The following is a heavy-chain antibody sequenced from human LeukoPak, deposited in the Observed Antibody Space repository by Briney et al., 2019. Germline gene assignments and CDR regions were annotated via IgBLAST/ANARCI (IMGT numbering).Heavy chain of an antibody. CDR2: INPNSGGT. Sequence: ASVKVSCKASGYTFTGYYMHWVRQAPGQGLEWMGWINPNSGGTNYAQKFQGRVTMTRDTSISTAYMELSRLRSDDTAVYYCARGPRAYDYDSQSLYYMDVWGKGTTVTVSS. V-gene: IGHV1-2*02. CDR3: ARGPRAYDYDSQSLYYMDV. CDR1: GYTFTGYY. J-gene: IGHJ6*03. D-gene: IGHD3-22*01.